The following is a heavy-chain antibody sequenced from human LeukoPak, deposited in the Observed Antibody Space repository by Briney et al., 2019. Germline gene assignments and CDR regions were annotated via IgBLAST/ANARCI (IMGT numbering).Heavy chain of an antibody. D-gene: IGHD6-13*01. CDR2: IYPGDSDT. CDR3: ARLKQQLYYFDY. CDR1: GHSFTSYW. V-gene: IGHV5-51*01. Sequence: GESLKISCKGSGHSFTSYWIGWVRHMPGEGLEWMGIIYPGDSDTRYSPSFQGQVTISADKSISTAYLQWSSLKASDTAMYYCARLKQQLYYFDYWGEGTLVTVSS. J-gene: IGHJ4*02.